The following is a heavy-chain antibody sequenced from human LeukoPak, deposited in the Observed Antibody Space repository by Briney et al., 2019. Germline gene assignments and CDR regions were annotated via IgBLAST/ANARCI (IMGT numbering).Heavy chain of an antibody. V-gene: IGHV3-11*01. CDR3: AREKVVRGVRLYYYYGMDV. CDR2: ISSSGSTI. D-gene: IGHD3-10*01. J-gene: IGHJ6*02. CDR1: GFTFSDYY. Sequence: GGSLRLSCAASGFTFSDYYMSWIRQAPGKELEWVSYISSSGSTIYYADSVKGRFTISRDNAKNSLYLQMNSLRAEDTAVYYSAREKVVRGVRLYYYYGMDVWGQGTTVTVSS.